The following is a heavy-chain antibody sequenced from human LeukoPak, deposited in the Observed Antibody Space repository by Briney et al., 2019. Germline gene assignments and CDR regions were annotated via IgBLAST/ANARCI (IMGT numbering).Heavy chain of an antibody. D-gene: IGHD3-10*01. CDR2: IDPSDSYT. J-gene: IGHJ4*02. CDR3: ARLPKLWFGEFLY. V-gene: IGHV5-10-1*01. CDR1: GYSFTSYW. Sequence: GESLQISCKGSGYSFTSYWISWVRRMPGKGLVWMGRIDPSDSYTNYSPSSQGHVTISADKSISTAYLQWSSLKASDTAMYYCARLPKLWFGEFLYWGQGTLVIVSS.